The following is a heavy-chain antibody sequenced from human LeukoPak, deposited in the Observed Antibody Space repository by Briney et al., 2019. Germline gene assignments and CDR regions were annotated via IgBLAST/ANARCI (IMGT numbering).Heavy chain of an antibody. CDR3: ARGADREDRYCSGGSCYLLYDY. CDR2: ISSSSSYI. V-gene: IGHV3-21*01. Sequence: PGGSLRLSCAASGFTFSSYSMNWVRQAPGKGLEWVSSISSSSSYIYYADSVKGRFTISRDNAKNSLYLQMNSLRAEDTAVYYCARGADREDRYCSGGSCYLLYDYWGQGTLVTVSS. CDR1: GFTFSSYS. D-gene: IGHD2-15*01. J-gene: IGHJ4*02.